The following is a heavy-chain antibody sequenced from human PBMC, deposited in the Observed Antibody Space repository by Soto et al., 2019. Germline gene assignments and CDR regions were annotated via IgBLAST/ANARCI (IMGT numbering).Heavy chain of an antibody. CDR1: GFTFSNFA. CDR3: TRDHHAFDI. J-gene: IGHJ3*02. V-gene: IGHV3-33*01. Sequence: QVQLVESGGGVVQPGRSLRLSCAASGFTFSNFAMHWVRQAPGKGLAWLAAVWFDGSNKYYGDSVRGRFTISRDNSRNTLYLQMNSLRPEDTAVYYCTRDHHAFDIWGQGTMVTVSS. CDR2: VWFDGSNK.